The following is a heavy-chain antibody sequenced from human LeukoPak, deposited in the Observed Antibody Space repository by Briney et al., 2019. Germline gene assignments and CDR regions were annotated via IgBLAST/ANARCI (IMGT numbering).Heavy chain of an antibody. J-gene: IGHJ5*02. CDR3: ARHEVITIFGVVMAWWFDP. V-gene: IGHV4-39*01. CDR2: IFYSGST. Sequence: SQTLSQTCTVSGGSFGSGDYYWGWIRQRPGKGRERIGRIFYSGSTYYSPSLKSRVTISVYTSKNQFSLKLSSVTAADTAVYYCARHEVITIFGVVMAWWFDPWGQGTLVTVSS. D-gene: IGHD3-3*01. CDR1: GGSFGSGDYY.